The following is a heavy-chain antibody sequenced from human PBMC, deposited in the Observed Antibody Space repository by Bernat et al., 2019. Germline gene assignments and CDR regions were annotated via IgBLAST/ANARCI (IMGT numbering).Heavy chain of an antibody. J-gene: IGHJ6*02. Sequence: QVQLVQSGAEVKKPGASVKVSCKASGYTFTGYYMHWVRQAPGQGLEWMGCINPNSGGTNYAQKFQGWVTMTRDTSISTAYMELSRLRSDDTAVYYCARDSGTYCSSTSCYVYYYGMDVWGQGTTVTVSS. V-gene: IGHV1-2*04. D-gene: IGHD2-2*01. CDR3: ARDSGTYCSSTSCYVYYYGMDV. CDR1: GYTFTGYY. CDR2: INPNSGGT.